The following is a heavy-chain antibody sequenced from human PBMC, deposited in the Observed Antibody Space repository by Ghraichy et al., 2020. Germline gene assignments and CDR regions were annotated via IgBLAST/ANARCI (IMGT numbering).Heavy chain of an antibody. CDR3: VKESAAIIVDHYYKYYMDV. D-gene: IGHD6-25*01. V-gene: IGHV3-30*18. Sequence: GGSLRLSCAASGFAFSAYGMHWVRQAPGKGLEWMAVISYDGRNTYYADSVKGRFTISRDNSKNTLSLQMDSLRGEDTAVYYCVKESAAIIVDHYYKYYMDVWGKGTTVTVSS. J-gene: IGHJ6*03. CDR2: ISYDGRNT. CDR1: GFAFSAYG.